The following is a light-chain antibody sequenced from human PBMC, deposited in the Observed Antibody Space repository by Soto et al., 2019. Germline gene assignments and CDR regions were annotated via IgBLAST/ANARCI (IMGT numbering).Light chain of an antibody. Sequence: DIQMTQSPSTLSASVGDRVTITCRASQSISSWLAWYQQKPGKAPKLLIYDASSLESGVPSRFSGSGSGTEFTHTISRLQPDDFATYYCQQYNSYWTFGQGTKVEIK. J-gene: IGKJ1*01. CDR1: QSISSW. CDR2: DAS. V-gene: IGKV1-5*01. CDR3: QQYNSYWT.